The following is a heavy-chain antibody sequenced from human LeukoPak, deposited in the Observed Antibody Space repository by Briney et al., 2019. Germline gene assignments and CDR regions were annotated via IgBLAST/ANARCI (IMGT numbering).Heavy chain of an antibody. CDR1: GGSISSSY. V-gene: IGHV4-59*01. Sequence: SETLSLTCNVSGGSISSSYWSWIRQPPGKGLEWIGYIYYSGNTNYNPSLKSRVTILVDTSKNQFSLKLSSVTAADTAVYYCARGPGSSWHYDYWGQGTLVTVSS. CDR3: ARGPGSSWHYDY. CDR2: IYYSGNT. D-gene: IGHD6-13*01. J-gene: IGHJ4*02.